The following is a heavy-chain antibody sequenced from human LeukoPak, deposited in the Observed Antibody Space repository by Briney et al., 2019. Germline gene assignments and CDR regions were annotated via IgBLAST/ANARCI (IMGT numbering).Heavy chain of an antibody. D-gene: IGHD2-2*01. CDR1: GFTFSSYA. Sequence: PGGSLRLSCAASGFTFSSYAMHWVRQAPGKGLEWVAVISYDGSNKYYADSVKGRFTISRDNSKNTLYLQMNSLRAEDTAVYYCARDGFCSSTSCLDDAFDIWGQGTMVTVSS. CDR3: ARDGFCSSTSCLDDAFDI. V-gene: IGHV3-30-3*01. J-gene: IGHJ3*02. CDR2: ISYDGSNK.